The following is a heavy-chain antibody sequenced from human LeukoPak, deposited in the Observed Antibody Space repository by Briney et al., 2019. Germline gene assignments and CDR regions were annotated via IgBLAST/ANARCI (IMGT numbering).Heavy chain of an antibody. J-gene: IGHJ6*03. CDR1: SYSISSGYY. V-gene: IGHV4-38-2*02. CDR2: INLSGHT. Sequence: PSETLSLTCSVSSYSISSGYYWGWIRQPPGKGLEWIGSINLSGHTYYNPSLKSRVTISVDTSKNQFSLKLSSVTAADTAVYYCARETSQKGAHYMDVWGKGTTVTISS. CDR3: ARETSQKGAHYMDV. D-gene: IGHD3-16*01.